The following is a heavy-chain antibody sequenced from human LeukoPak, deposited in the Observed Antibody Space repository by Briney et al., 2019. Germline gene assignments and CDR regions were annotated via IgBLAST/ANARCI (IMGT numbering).Heavy chain of an antibody. Sequence: GGSLRLSCAVSGFTFSNYWMSWVRQAPGKGLEWVANIKQDGSEQYYVDSVKGRFTISRDNAKNSLYLQMNSLRAEDTAVYYCARDNGYCSGGSCYHYYMDVWARGTTVTISS. CDR1: GFTFSNYW. D-gene: IGHD2-15*01. V-gene: IGHV3-7*01. CDR2: IKQDGSEQ. J-gene: IGHJ6*03. CDR3: ARDNGYCSGGSCYHYYMDV.